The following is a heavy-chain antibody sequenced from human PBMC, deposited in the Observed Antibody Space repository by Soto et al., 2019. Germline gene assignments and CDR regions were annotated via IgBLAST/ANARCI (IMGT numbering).Heavy chain of an antibody. CDR3: ARDPVCSGGSCYDY. J-gene: IGHJ4*02. CDR2: IKQDGSEI. D-gene: IGHD2-15*01. Sequence: SLRLSCAASGFTFSRYWMTWVRQAPGKGLEWVANIKQDGSEIYYVDSVKGRFTISRDNAENPLYLQLNSLRAEDTAVYYCARDPVCSGGSCYDYWGQGTLVTVSS. CDR1: GFTFSRYW. V-gene: IGHV3-7*01.